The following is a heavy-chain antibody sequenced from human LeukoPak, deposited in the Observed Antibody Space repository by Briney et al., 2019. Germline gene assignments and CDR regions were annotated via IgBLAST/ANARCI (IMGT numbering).Heavy chain of an antibody. V-gene: IGHV3-23*01. J-gene: IGHJ4*02. D-gene: IGHD3-10*01. CDR2: ISERGGST. Sequence: GGSLRLSCAVSGFTVTSNYMSWVRQAPGKGLEWVSGISERGGSTNYADSVKGRFIISRDTSKNTVYLQMNSLRVEDTAVYFCAKRGIVIRAVIIIGFHKEAYYFDYWGQGILVTVSS. CDR1: GFTVTSNY. CDR3: AKRGIVIRAVIIIGFHKEAYYFDY.